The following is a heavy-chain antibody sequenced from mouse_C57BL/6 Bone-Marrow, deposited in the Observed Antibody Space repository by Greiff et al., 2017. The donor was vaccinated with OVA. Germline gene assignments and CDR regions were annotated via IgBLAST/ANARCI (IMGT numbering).Heavy chain of an antibody. CDR3: AREGNSNYVYFDY. Sequence: QVQLQQPGAELVKPGASVKLSCKASGYTFTSYWMHWVKQRPGQGLEWIGMIHPNSGSTNYNEKFKSKATFTADTSSNTAYMQLSSLTTEDSAIYYCAREGNSNYVYFDYWGQGTTLTVSS. V-gene: IGHV1-64*01. J-gene: IGHJ2*01. CDR1: GYTFTSYW. CDR2: IHPNSGST. D-gene: IGHD2-5*01.